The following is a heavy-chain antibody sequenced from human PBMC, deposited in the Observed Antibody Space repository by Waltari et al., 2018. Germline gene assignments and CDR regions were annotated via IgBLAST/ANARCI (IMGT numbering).Heavy chain of an antibody. CDR1: GYTFTNYP. CDR3: ARKIGDTSSAWYFDL. D-gene: IGHD6-6*01. CDR2: INTDHGNP. Sequence: QVQLVQSGSELKEPGASVKISCQASGYTFTNYPINWVRQAPGQGLEWMGWINTDHGNPTYAQGFTGRFVVALDTSVSTAYLQISSLKAEDTAVYYCARKIGDTSSAWYFDLWGRGSQVTVSS. J-gene: IGHJ2*01. V-gene: IGHV7-4-1*02.